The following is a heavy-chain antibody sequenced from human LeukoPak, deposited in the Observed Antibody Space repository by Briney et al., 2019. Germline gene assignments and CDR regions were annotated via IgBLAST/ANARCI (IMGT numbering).Heavy chain of an antibody. CDR1: GGSFSGYY. CDR3: ARENKLDYFDY. J-gene: IGHJ4*02. V-gene: IGHV4-34*01. D-gene: IGHD1-1*01. CDR2: INHSGST. Sequence: SETLSLTCAVYGGSFSGYYWSWIRQPPGKGLEWIGEINHSGSTNYNPSLKSRVTISVDTSKNQFSLKLSSVTAADTAVYYCARENKLDYFDYWGQGTLVTVSS.